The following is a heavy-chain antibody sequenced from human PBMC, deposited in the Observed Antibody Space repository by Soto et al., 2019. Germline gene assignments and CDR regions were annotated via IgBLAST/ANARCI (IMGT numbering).Heavy chain of an antibody. Sequence: SETLSLTWTVSGGSISSGGYCWSWIRQRPGKGLEWIGYIYHSGSTFSNPSLNSRLKISVDTSKNQFSLKLSSVTAADTGVYYCARGGVVTAISAFDIWGQGTMVTVSS. CDR1: GGSISSGGYC. CDR3: ARGGVVTAISAFDI. V-gene: IGHV4-31*02. CDR2: IYHSGST. J-gene: IGHJ3*02. D-gene: IGHD2-21*02.